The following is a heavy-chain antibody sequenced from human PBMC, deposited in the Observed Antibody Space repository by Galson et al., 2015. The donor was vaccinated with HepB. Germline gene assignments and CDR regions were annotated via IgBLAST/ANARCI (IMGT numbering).Heavy chain of an antibody. V-gene: IGHV3-30-3*01. CDR1: GFTFSSYA. Sequence: SLRLSCAASGFTFSSYAMHWVRQAPGKGLEWGAVISYDGSNKYYADSVKGRFTISRDNSKNTLYLQMNSLRAEDTAVYYCARDRDVGGGVGEAPFYYYYGMDVWGQGTTVTVSS. CDR3: ARDRDVGGGVGEAPFYYYYGMDV. CDR2: ISYDGSNK. D-gene: IGHD3-10*01. J-gene: IGHJ6*02.